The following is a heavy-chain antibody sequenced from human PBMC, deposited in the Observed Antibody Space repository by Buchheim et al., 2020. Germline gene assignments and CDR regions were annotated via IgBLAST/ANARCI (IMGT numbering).Heavy chain of an antibody. J-gene: IGHJ5*02. Sequence: EVQLVESGGGLVHPGGSLRLSCAASGFTFSIYSMNWVRQAPGKGLEWLSFISSSSSTIYYADSVKGRFSISRDNAKNSLYLQMESLRAEDTAVYYCAKMVCPEQTEWCMLVGYTQAFDPWGQGTL. V-gene: IGHV3-48*01. CDR1: GFTFSIYS. D-gene: IGHD2-8*01. CDR2: ISSSSSTI. CDR3: AKMVCPEQTEWCMLVGYTQAFDP.